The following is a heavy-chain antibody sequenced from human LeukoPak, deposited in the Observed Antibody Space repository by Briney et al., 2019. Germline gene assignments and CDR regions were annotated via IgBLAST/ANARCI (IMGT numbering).Heavy chain of an antibody. D-gene: IGHD3-3*01. CDR3: ARGVINGLLFYNWFDP. V-gene: IGHV3-21*01. J-gene: IGHJ5*02. CDR2: ISSSSSYI. Sequence: GGSLRLSCAASGFAFSSYSMNWVRQAPGKGLEWVSSISSSSSYIYYADSVKGRFTISRDNAKNSLYLQMNSLRAEDTAVYYCARGVINGLLFYNWFDPWGQGTLVTVSS. CDR1: GFAFSSYS.